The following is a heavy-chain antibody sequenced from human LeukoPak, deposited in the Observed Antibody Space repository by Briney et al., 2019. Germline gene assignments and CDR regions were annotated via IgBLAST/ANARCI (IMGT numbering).Heavy chain of an antibody. D-gene: IGHD1-26*01. Sequence: ASVKVTCKPSGYTFTSYGVSRVRQAPGQGLECMGWISGYNGDTNYAQKLQGRVTMTTDTSTSTACMDLRSLRSDDTAIYYCARDSKYEHSGRYGVLGYWGQGTLVTVSS. CDR1: GYTFTSYG. CDR3: ARDSKYEHSGRYGVLGY. J-gene: IGHJ4*02. V-gene: IGHV1-18*04. CDR2: ISGYNGDT.